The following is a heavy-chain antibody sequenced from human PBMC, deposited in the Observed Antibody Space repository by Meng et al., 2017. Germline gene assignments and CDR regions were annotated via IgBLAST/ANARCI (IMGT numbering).Heavy chain of an antibody. J-gene: IGHJ4*02. Sequence: VKLCQLWAGGKKPGASVKVSWKASGDTFTSYGISWVRQAPGQGLEWMGWISAYNGNTNYAQKLQGRVTMTTDTSTSTAYMELRSLRSDDTAVYYCARGGIAVAIDYWGQGTLVTVSS. CDR2: ISAYNGNT. CDR1: GDTFTSYG. D-gene: IGHD6-19*01. V-gene: IGHV1-18*01. CDR3: ARGGIAVAIDY.